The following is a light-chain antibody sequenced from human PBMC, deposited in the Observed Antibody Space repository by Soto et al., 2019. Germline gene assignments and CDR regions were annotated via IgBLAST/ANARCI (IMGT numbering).Light chain of an antibody. CDR1: QSVSSSY. V-gene: IGKV3-20*01. Sequence: EIVLTQSPGTLSLSPGERATLSCRASQSVSSSYLAWYQRKPGQAPRLLIYDASTRATGIPDRISGSGSGTDFTLTISRLEPEDFAVYYCQQYGSSPWTFGQGTRVEIK. CDR2: DAS. CDR3: QQYGSSPWT. J-gene: IGKJ1*01.